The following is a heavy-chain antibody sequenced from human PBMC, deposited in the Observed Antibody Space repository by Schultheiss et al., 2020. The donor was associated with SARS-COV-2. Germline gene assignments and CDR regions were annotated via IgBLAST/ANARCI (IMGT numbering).Heavy chain of an antibody. CDR2: INHSGST. Sequence: GSLRLSCAASGFTFSSYAMSWVRQAPGKGLEWIGEINHSGSTNYNPSLKSRVTISVDTSKNQFSLKLTSVTAADTAVYYCARGYNWNDSSFDYWGQGTLVTVSS. J-gene: IGHJ4*02. CDR1: GFTFSSYA. D-gene: IGHD1-1*01. V-gene: IGHV4-34*01. CDR3: ARGYNWNDSSFDY.